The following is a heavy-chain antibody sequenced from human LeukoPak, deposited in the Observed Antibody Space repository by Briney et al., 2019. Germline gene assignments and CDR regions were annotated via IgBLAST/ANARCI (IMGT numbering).Heavy chain of an antibody. V-gene: IGHV1-69*05. CDR3: ATGYCSSTSCYELLLYYFDY. J-gene: IGHJ4*02. Sequence: ASVTVSCKASGGTFSSYAISWVRRAPGQGLEWMGGIIPIFGTANYAQKFQGRVTITTDESTSTAYMELSSLRSEDTAVYYCATGYCSSTSCYELLLYYFDYWGQGTLVTVSS. D-gene: IGHD2-2*01. CDR1: GGTFSSYA. CDR2: IIPIFGTA.